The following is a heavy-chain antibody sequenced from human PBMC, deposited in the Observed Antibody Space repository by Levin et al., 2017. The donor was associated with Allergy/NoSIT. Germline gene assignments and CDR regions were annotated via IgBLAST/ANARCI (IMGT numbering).Heavy chain of an antibody. D-gene: IGHD6-13*01. V-gene: IGHV4-39*01. J-gene: IGHJ5*02. Sequence: NPSETLSLTCTVSGGSISSTSYYWGWIRQPPGKGLEWIGTVHYSGSTSYNPSVKSRVTISVDTSKDQLSLKLSSVTATDTAVYYCARLRQQLPWRFDPWGQGTLVTVSS. CDR2: VHYSGST. CDR3: ARLRQQLPWRFDP. CDR1: GGSISSTSYY.